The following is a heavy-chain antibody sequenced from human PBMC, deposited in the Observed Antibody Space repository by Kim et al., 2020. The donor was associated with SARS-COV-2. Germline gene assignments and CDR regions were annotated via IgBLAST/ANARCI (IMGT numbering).Heavy chain of an antibody. CDR1: GFTFSSYG. V-gene: IGHV3-33*01. Sequence: GRSLRLSCAASGFTFSSYGMHWVRQAPGKGLEWVAVIWYDGSNKYYADSVKGRFTISRDNSKNTLYLQMNSLRAEDTAVYYCAREVGGDYGDYDFGIYYGMDVWGQGTTVTVSS. J-gene: IGHJ6*02. CDR3: AREVGGDYGDYDFGIYYGMDV. D-gene: IGHD4-17*01. CDR2: IWYDGSNK.